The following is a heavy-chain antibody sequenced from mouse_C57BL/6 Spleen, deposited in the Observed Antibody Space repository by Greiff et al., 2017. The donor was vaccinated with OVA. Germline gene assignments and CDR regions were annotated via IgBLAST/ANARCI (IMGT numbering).Heavy chain of an antibody. CDR2: IDPSDSYT. V-gene: IGHV1-59*01. J-gene: IGHJ4*01. CDR3: ARGIYSMDY. Sequence: VQLQQSGAELVRPGTSVKLSCKASGYTFTSYWMHWVKQRPGQGLEWIGVIDPSDSYTNYNQKFKGKATLTVDTSSSTAYMQLSSLTSEDSAVYYCARGIYSMDYWGQGTSVTVSS. CDR1: GYTFTSYW. D-gene: IGHD2-1*01.